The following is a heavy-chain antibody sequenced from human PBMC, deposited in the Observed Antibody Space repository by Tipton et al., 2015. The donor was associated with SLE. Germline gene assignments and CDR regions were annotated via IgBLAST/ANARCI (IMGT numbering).Heavy chain of an antibody. CDR3: ARGARGNSYGSDEDFDY. CDR2: IYTSGTT. J-gene: IGHJ4*02. Sequence: GLVKPSETLSLTCTVSEGYISNAFYWSWIRQPAGKGLEWIGRIYTSGTTRYNPSLNSRVTMSADTSKNQFSLRLSSVTTADTAVYYCARGARGNSYGSDEDFDYWGQGTLVTVSS. CDR1: EGYISNAFY. D-gene: IGHD5-18*01. V-gene: IGHV4-4*07.